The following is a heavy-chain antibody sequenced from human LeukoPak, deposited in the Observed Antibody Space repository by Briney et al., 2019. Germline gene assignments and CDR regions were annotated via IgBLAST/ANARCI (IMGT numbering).Heavy chain of an antibody. J-gene: IGHJ4*02. CDR2: ISSSTSYI. D-gene: IGHD4-17*01. CDR3: ARAGGSTVSHSDY. Sequence: GGSLGLSCAASGFTFSNHAMHWIRQAPGKGLEWVSSISSSTSYIYYADSVKGRFTISKDNAKNSLYLQMNSLRAEDTAVYYCARAGGSTVSHSDYWGQGTLVTVSS. V-gene: IGHV3-21*01. CDR1: GFTFSNHA.